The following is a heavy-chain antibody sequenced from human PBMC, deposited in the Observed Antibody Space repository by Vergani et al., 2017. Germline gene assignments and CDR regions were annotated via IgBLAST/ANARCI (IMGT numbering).Heavy chain of an antibody. V-gene: IGHV3-23*01. Sequence: EVQLLESGGGLVQPGGSLRLSCAASGFTFSSYAMSWVRQAPGKGLEWVSAISGSGGGTYYADSVKGRFTISRDNSKNTLYLQMNSLRAEDTAVYYCAKSLDLSKIVVVPAALNYWGQGTLVTVSS. CDR1: GFTFSSYA. D-gene: IGHD2-2*01. CDR3: AKSLDLSKIVVVPAALNY. CDR2: ISGSGGGT. J-gene: IGHJ4*02.